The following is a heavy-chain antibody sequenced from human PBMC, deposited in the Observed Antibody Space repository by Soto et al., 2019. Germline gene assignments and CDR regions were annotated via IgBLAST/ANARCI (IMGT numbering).Heavy chain of an antibody. Sequence: ASVKVSCKASGGTFSSYTISWVRQAPGQGLEWMGWISAYNGNTNYAQKFQGRVTMTTDTSTSTAYMELRSLRSDDTAVYYCARDLHGDPYYWGQGTLVTVSS. D-gene: IGHD4-17*01. J-gene: IGHJ4*02. CDR1: GGTFSSYT. CDR2: ISAYNGNT. CDR3: ARDLHGDPYY. V-gene: IGHV1-18*01.